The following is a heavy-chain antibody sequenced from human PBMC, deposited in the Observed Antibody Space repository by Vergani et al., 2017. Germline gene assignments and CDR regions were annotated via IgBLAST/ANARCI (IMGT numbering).Heavy chain of an antibody. J-gene: IGHJ4*02. Sequence: VQLVESGGGLVQPGRSLRLSCAASGFTFSDYYMSWIRQAPGKGLEWVSYISSSSSYTNYADSVKGRFTISRDNAKNSLYLQMNSLRAEDTAVYYCARGHYYDSSGYYLYWGQGTLVTVSS. V-gene: IGHV3-11*06. D-gene: IGHD3-22*01. CDR3: ARGHYYDSSGYYLY. CDR2: ISSSSSYT. CDR1: GFTFSDYY.